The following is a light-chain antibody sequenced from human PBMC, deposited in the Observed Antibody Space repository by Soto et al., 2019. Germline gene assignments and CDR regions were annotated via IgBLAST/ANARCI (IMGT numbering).Light chain of an antibody. Sequence: DVVMTQSPLSLPVTLGQPASISRRSSQSLGYTDGYTYLSWFQQKPGQSPRRXIYKVSNRESGVPDRFSGSGSGTDFTLKISRVEAEDFAIYYCMQGAHWTLTFGGGTKVDIK. CDR3: MQGAHWTLT. CDR2: KVS. J-gene: IGKJ4*01. CDR1: QSLGYTDGYTY. V-gene: IGKV2-30*01.